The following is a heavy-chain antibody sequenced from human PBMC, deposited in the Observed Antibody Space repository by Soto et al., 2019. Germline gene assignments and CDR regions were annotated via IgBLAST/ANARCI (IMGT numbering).Heavy chain of an antibody. D-gene: IGHD5-18*01. J-gene: IGHJ4*02. CDR3: AKDLSDSYGYIVDY. V-gene: IGHV3-23*01. CDR1: GFTFSSYA. CDR2: ISGSGGST. Sequence: PGGSLRLSCAASGFTFSSYAMSWVRQAPGKGLEWVSAISGSGGSTYYADSVKGRFTISRDNSKNTLYLQMNSLRAEDTAVYYCAKDLSDSYGYIVDYGGQGALVTVSS.